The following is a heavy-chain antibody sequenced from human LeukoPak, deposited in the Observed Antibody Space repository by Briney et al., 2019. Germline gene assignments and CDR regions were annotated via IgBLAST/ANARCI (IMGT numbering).Heavy chain of an antibody. V-gene: IGHV3-30*02. D-gene: IGHD2-2*02. Sequence: GGSLRLSCSASGFSFSSFGMHWVRQAPGKGLEWVAFIRHDGSNTFYGDSVRGRFTISRDNSENTLYLQMNSLRTDDTAFYYCAKHTASDSWGHGTLVTVSS. CDR1: GFSFSSFG. CDR2: IRHDGSNT. J-gene: IGHJ5*01. CDR3: AKHTASDS.